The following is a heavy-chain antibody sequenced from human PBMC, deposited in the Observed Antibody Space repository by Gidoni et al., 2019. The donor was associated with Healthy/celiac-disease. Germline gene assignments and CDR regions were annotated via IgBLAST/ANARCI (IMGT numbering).Heavy chain of an antibody. CDR1: GFTFRSYS. CDR3: ARVVDDYVWGSYPTPDAFDI. CDR2: ISSSSSYI. D-gene: IGHD3-16*01. V-gene: IGHV3-21*01. Sequence: EVQLVASGGGLVKPGGSLRLSCAASGFTFRSYSMNWVRQAPGKGLEWVSSISSSSSYIYYADSVKGRFTISRDNAKNSLYLQMNSLRAEDTAVYYCARVVDDYVWGSYPTPDAFDIWGQGTMVTVSS. J-gene: IGHJ3*02.